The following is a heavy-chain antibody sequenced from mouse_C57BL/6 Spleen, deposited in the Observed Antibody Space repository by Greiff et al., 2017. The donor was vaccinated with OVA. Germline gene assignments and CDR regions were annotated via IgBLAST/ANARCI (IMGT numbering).Heavy chain of an antibody. V-gene: IGHV1-20*01. CDR1: GYSFTGYF. Sequence: VQLKESGPELVKPGDSVKISCKASGYSFTGYFMNWVMQSHGKSLEWIGRINPYNGDTFYNQKFKGKATLTVDKSSSTAHMELRSLTSEDSAVYYCARSDYDEAYYFDYWGQGTTLTVSS. CDR3: ARSDYDEAYYFDY. CDR2: INPYNGDT. D-gene: IGHD2-4*01. J-gene: IGHJ2*01.